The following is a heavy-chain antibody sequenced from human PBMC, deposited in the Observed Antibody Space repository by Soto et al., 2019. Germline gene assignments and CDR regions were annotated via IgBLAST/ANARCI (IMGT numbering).Heavy chain of an antibody. V-gene: IGHV4-59*01. D-gene: IGHD4-17*01. CDR3: ARDRAKTTLSGMDV. CDR1: GGSISSYD. Sequence: PSETLSLTCTAAGGSISSYDWRLIRQPPGKGLEWIGYIYYSGSTNYNPSLKSRVTISVDTSKNHFSLKLSSVTAADTAVYYCARDRAKTTLSGMDVWGQGTTVT. J-gene: IGHJ6*02. CDR2: IYYSGST.